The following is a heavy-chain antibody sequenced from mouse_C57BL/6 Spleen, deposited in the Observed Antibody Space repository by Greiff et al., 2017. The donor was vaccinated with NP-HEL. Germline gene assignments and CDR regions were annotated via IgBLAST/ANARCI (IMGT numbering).Heavy chain of an antibody. CDR3: ARGSYYGSRDFDY. V-gene: IGHV1-69*01. D-gene: IGHD1-1*01. Sequence: QVQLQQPGAELVMPGASVKLSCKASGYTFTSYWMHWVKQRPGQGLEWIGEIAPSDSYTNYNQKFKGKSTLTVDKSSRTAYMQLSSLTSEDSAVYYCARGSYYGSRDFDYWGQGTTLTVSS. J-gene: IGHJ2*01. CDR2: IAPSDSYT. CDR1: GYTFTSYW.